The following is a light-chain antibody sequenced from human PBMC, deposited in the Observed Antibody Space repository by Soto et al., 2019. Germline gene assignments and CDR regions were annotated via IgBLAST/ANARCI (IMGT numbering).Light chain of an antibody. CDR2: AAS. Sequence: DIQMTQSPSSLSSSLGDRVTITCGASQSISSYLNWYQQKPGKAPKLLLYAASSLQSGVPSRFSGSVCGTDFSLTISSLQPADFAAYYCQQSYSTPPWTFGQGTKVDI. J-gene: IGKJ1*01. CDR1: QSISSY. V-gene: IGKV1-39*01. CDR3: QQSYSTPPWT.